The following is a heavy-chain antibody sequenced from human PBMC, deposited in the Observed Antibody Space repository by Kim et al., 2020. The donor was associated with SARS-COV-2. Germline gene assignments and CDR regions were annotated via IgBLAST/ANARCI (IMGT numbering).Heavy chain of an antibody. D-gene: IGHD6-19*01. Sequence: GGSLRLSCAASGFTFSSYSMNWVRQAPGKGLEWVSSISSSSSYIYYADSVKGRFTISRDNAKNSLYLQMNSLRAEDTAVYYCASGSTIRYSSGLGYWGQGTLVTVSS. V-gene: IGHV3-21*01. CDR3: ASGSTIRYSSGLGY. CDR2: ISSSSSYI. CDR1: GFTFSSYS. J-gene: IGHJ4*02.